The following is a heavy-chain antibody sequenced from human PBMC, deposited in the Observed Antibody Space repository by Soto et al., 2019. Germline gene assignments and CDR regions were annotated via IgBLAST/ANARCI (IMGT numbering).Heavy chain of an antibody. CDR3: AAGSGWRVDY. Sequence: EVQLVESGGDWVQPGGSLRLSCAASGLSFSTYWMNWFRLAPGKGPEWVAIIRGDGSQKYYVDSVKGRFIISRDNAKNSLFLQMNSLRAEDTALYYCAAGSGWRVDYWGQGTRVTVSS. V-gene: IGHV3-7*01. CDR2: IRGDGSQK. CDR1: GLSFSTYW. D-gene: IGHD6-19*01. J-gene: IGHJ4*02.